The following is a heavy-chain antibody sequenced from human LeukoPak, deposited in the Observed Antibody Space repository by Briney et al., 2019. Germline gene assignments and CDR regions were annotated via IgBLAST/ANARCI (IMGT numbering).Heavy chain of an antibody. CDR3: AKDRFSYGYGLDY. Sequence: GGSLRLSCAASGFTFSIYAMIWVRQAPGKGLEGVSSIRGSGGSTYYADSVKGRFTISRDNSKNTLYLQMNRLRGEDTTVYYCAKDRFSYGYGLDYWGQGTLVTVSS. CDR1: GFTFSIYA. V-gene: IGHV3-23*01. CDR2: IRGSGGST. D-gene: IGHD5-18*01. J-gene: IGHJ4*02.